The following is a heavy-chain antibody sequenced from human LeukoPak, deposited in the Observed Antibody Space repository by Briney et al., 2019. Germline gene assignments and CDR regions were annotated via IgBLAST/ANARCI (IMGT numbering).Heavy chain of an antibody. J-gene: IGHJ4*02. Sequence: RLGASLKISCKGSGYTFPSYWIAGGRQMPGKGVEWMGIIYHGDADTSYSPSFQGQVIISADKSISTAFLQWSSLKASDTAMYYCARQTASCSSTSCYEFDYWGQGTLVTVSS. CDR3: ARQTASCSSTSCYEFDY. V-gene: IGHV5-51*01. CDR2: IYHGDADT. D-gene: IGHD2-2*01. CDR1: GYTFPSYW.